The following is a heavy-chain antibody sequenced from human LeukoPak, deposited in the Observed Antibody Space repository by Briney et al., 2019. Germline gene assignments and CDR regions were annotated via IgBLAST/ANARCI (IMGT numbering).Heavy chain of an antibody. CDR1: GDSISSSNW. J-gene: IGHJ4*02. CDR3: ARSHYYGWLRNFDY. D-gene: IGHD3-10*01. Sequence: SETLSLTCAVSGDSISSSNWWSWVRQPPGKGLEWIGEIYHSGSTNYNPSLKSRVTISVDKSKNQFSLKLSSVTAADTAVYYCARSHYYGWLRNFDYWGQGTLVTVSS. CDR2: IYHSGST. V-gene: IGHV4-4*02.